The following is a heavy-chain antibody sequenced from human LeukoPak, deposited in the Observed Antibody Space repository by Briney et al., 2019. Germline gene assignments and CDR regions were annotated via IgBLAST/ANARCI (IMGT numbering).Heavy chain of an antibody. CDR2: INPNSGGT. D-gene: IGHD3-22*01. CDR3: ARVVRGYYDSFDY. V-gene: IGHV1-2*02. Sequence: ASVKVSCKASGYTFTGYYMHWVRQAPAQGLEWMGWINPNSGGTNYAQKFQGRVTMTRDTSISTAYMELSRLRSDDTAVYYCARVVRGYYDSFDYWGQGTLVTVSS. J-gene: IGHJ4*02. CDR1: GYTFTGYY.